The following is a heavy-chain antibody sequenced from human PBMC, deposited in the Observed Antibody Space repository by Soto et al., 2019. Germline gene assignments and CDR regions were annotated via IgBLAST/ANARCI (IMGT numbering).Heavy chain of an antibody. CDR3: ARDIVCSGGSCYYYYGMDV. V-gene: IGHV1-18*01. Sequence: VKVSCKASGYTFTSYGISWVRQAPGQGLEWMGWISAYNGNTNYAQKLQGRVTMTTDTSTSTAYMELRSLRSDDTAVYYCARDIVCSGGSCYYYYGMDVWGQGTTVTVSS. CDR1: GYTFTSYG. J-gene: IGHJ6*02. CDR2: ISAYNGNT. D-gene: IGHD2-15*01.